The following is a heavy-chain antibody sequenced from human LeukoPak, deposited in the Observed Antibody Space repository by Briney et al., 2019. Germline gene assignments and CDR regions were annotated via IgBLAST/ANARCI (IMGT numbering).Heavy chain of an antibody. Sequence: GGSLRLSCAASGFTFSSYEMNWVRQAPGKGLEWVSYISSFSSTIYYADSVMGRFTISRDNAKNSLYLQMNSLRAEDTAVYYCARSPNYKGYFDYWGRGTLVTVSS. J-gene: IGHJ4*02. D-gene: IGHD3-10*01. CDR3: ARSPNYKGYFDY. V-gene: IGHV3-48*03. CDR2: ISSFSSTI. CDR1: GFTFSSYE.